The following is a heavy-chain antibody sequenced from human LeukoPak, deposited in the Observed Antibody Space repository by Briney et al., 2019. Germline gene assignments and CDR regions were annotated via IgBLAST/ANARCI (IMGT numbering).Heavy chain of an antibody. CDR2: ISSSSSSI. Sequence: SGGSLRLSCAASGFTFNTYGMNWVRQAPGKGLEWVSYISSSSSSIYYADPVKGRFTIARDNAKNSLYLQMNSLRAEDTAVYYCARAPATNEWRCMDYWGQGTLVTVSS. CDR3: ARAPATNEWRCMDY. J-gene: IGHJ4*02. D-gene: IGHD2-8*02. V-gene: IGHV3-48*04. CDR1: GFTFNTYG.